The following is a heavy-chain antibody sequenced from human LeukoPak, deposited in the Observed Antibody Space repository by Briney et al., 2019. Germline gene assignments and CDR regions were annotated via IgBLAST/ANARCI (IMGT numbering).Heavy chain of an antibody. CDR2: IYYSGST. D-gene: IGHD5-18*01. CDR1: GGSISSSSYC. Sequence: SQTLSLTRTVSGGSISSSSYCWGWIRQPPGKGLEWIVSIYYSGSTYYNPSLTNRVTISVDTTTNQFSLKLSSVTAPDTSVYYSARRGKGAMVTDFDYWGQGTLVTVSS. J-gene: IGHJ4*02. V-gene: IGHV4-39*01. CDR3: ARRGKGAMVTDFDY.